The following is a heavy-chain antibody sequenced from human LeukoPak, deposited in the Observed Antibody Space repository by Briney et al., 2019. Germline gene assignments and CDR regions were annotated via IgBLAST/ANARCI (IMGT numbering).Heavy chain of an antibody. CDR1: GYTFTSYD. J-gene: IGHJ5*02. Sequence: ASVKVSCKASGYTFTSYDINWVRQATGQGLEWMGWMNPNSGNTGYAQKFQGRVTMTRNTSISTAYMGLSSLRSEDTAVYYCARGLRRGSSRVLGNWFDPWGQGTLVTVSS. D-gene: IGHD6-13*01. V-gene: IGHV1-8*01. CDR2: MNPNSGNT. CDR3: ARGLRRGSSRVLGNWFDP.